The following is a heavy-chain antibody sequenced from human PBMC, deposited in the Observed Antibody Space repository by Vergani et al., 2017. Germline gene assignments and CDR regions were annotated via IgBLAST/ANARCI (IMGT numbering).Heavy chain of an antibody. J-gene: IGHJ5*02. Sequence: EVQLVQSGAEVKKPGESLRISCKGSGYSFTSYWISWVRQMPGKGLEWMGRIDPSDSYTNYSPSFQGHVTISADKSISTAYLQWSSLMASDTAMYYCAREGVSRYCSSTSCYHGWFDPWGQGTLVTVSS. CDR2: IDPSDSYT. V-gene: IGHV5-10-1*03. CDR3: AREGVSRYCSSTSCYHGWFDP. D-gene: IGHD2-2*01. CDR1: GYSFTSYW.